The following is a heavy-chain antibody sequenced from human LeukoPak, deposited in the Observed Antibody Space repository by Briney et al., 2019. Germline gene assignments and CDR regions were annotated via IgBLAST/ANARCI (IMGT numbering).Heavy chain of an antibody. Sequence: GGSLRLSCAASGFTFSSYAMSWVRQAPGRGLEWVSTISGGGDSTYYADSVKGRFTISRDNSKKTLYLQMNSLRAEDTAVYYCAKDRGVRGTMGAFYYLGQGTLVTVSS. CDR3: AKDRGVRGTMGAFYY. V-gene: IGHV3-23*01. D-gene: IGHD3-10*01. CDR2: ISGGGDST. J-gene: IGHJ4*02. CDR1: GFTFSSYA.